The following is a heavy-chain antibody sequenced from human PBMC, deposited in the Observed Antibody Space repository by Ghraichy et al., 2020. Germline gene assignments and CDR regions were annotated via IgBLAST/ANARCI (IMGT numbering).Heavy chain of an antibody. J-gene: IGHJ4*02. CDR2: VYYIGST. V-gene: IGHV4-39*01. Sequence: SETLSLTCTVSGGSISSSTYYWGWIRQPPGKGLEWIGSVYYIGSTFYTPSLKSRVTISVATSKNQFSLRLSSVTAADTAVYYCARHLANWGSPEYYFDSWGKGTLVTVSS. CDR1: GGSISSSTYY. CDR3: ARHLANWGSPEYYFDS. D-gene: IGHD1-14*01.